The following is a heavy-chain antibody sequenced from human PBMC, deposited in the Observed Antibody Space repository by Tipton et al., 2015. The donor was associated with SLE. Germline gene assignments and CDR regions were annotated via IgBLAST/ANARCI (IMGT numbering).Heavy chain of an antibody. J-gene: IGHJ3*01. V-gene: IGHV3-30*19. CDR2: ISYDGSNK. CDR1: GFTFSSYG. CDR3: ARDHYGFDL. Sequence: SLRLSCAASGFTFSSYGIHWVRQAPGKGLEWVAVISYDGSNKYYADSVKGRFTISRDNSKNTLYLQMNSLRAEDTAVYYCARDHYGFDLWGQGTKVTVAS.